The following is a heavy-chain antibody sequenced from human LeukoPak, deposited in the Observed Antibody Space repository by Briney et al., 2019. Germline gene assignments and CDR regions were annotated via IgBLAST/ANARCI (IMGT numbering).Heavy chain of an antibody. J-gene: IGHJ4*02. D-gene: IGHD3-22*01. CDR1: GFTFSSYA. CDR3: AGGVVVISLFGY. Sequence: QTGGSLRLSCAASGFTFSSYAMSWVRQTPGKGLEWVSAISGSGGSTYYADSVKGRFTISRDNSKSTLHLQMNSLRAEDTAVYYCAGGVVVISLFGYWGQGTLVTVSS. CDR2: ISGSGGST. V-gene: IGHV3-23*01.